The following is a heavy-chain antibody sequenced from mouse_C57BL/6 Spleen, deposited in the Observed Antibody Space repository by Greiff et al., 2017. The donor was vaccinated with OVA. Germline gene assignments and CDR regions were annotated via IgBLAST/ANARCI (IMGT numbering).Heavy chain of an antibody. J-gene: IGHJ2*01. CDR1: GYTFTSYW. Sequence: VQLQQPGAELVKPGASVKMSCKASGYTFTSYWITWVKQRPGQGLEWIGDIYPGSGSTNYNEKFKSKATLTVDTSSSTAYMQLSSLTSEDSAVYYCARFPNWDGYYFDYWGQGTTLTVSS. CDR3: ARFPNWDGYYFDY. D-gene: IGHD4-1*01. V-gene: IGHV1-55*01. CDR2: IYPGSGST.